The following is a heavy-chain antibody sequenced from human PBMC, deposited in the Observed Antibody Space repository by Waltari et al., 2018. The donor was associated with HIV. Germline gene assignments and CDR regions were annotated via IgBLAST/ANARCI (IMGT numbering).Heavy chain of an antibody. D-gene: IGHD6-6*01. CDR3: AKRVLYSSSEAYFQH. CDR1: GFTFSNSA. V-gene: IGHV3-23*04. J-gene: IGHJ1*01. CDR2: ITVTDGTT. Sequence: DVQLVESGGGSVQPGGSLRLSCAASGFTFSNSAMSWVRQAPGKGLEWVSSITVTDGTTYYADSVKGRFTISRDNSKTTLYLQMNSLRVDDTAVYFCAKRVLYSSSEAYFQHWGQDTLVTVSS.